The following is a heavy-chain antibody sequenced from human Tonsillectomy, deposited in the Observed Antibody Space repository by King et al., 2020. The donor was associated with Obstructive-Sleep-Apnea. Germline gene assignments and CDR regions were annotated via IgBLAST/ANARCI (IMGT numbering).Heavy chain of an antibody. CDR3: ARDGYDYVWGSYRYTGGFDY. V-gene: IGHV4-31*03. CDR2: IYYSGST. D-gene: IGHD3-16*02. Sequence: QLQESGPGLVKPSQTLSLTCTVSGGSISSGGYYWSWIRQHPGKGLEWIGYIYYSGSTYYNPSLKSRVTISVDTSKNQFSLKLSSVTAADTAVYYCARDGYDYVWGSYRYTGGFDYWGQGTLVTVSS. J-gene: IGHJ4*02. CDR1: GGSISSGGYY.